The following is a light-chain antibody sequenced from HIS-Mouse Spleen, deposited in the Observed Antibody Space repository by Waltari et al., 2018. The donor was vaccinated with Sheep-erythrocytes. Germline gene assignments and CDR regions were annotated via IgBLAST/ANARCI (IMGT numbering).Light chain of an antibody. Sequence: QSVLAQPPSASGTPGQRVTIPCSGSSSHIGSNSVNWYQQLPGTAPKLLIHSNNQRPSGVPDRFSGSKSGTSASLAISGLQSEDEADYYCAAWDDSLNGPVFGGGTKLTVL. CDR2: SNN. CDR1: SSHIGSNS. J-gene: IGLJ3*02. V-gene: IGLV1-44*01. CDR3: AAWDDSLNGPV.